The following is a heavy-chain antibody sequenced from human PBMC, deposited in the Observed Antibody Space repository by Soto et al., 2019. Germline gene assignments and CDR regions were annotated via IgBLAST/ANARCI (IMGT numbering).Heavy chain of an antibody. J-gene: IGHJ4*02. V-gene: IGHV4-39*01. Sequence: SETLSLTCSLSGASITSTTYFWAWVRQPPGKGLEWVGSIYYSSKTHYNPSLKSRTTISVDRSRNQFSLQLSSVTAADTAVYYCAKNLPRTGRFDYWGQGSVVT. CDR3: AKNLPRTGRFDY. CDR2: IYYSSKT. CDR1: GASITSTTYF.